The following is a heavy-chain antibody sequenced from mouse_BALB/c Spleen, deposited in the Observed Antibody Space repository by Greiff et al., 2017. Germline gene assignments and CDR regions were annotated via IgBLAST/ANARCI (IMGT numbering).Heavy chain of an antibody. D-gene: IGHD1-2*01. CDR2: ISSGGSYT. V-gene: IGHV5-6*01. J-gene: IGHJ4*01. CDR3: ARDITTADLYAMDY. Sequence: EVQRVESGGDLVKPGGSLKLSCAASGFTFSSYGMSWVRQTPDKRLEWVATISSGGSYTYYPDSVKGRFTISRDNAKNTLYLQMSSLKSEDTAMYYCARDITTADLYAMDYWGQGTSVTVSS. CDR1: GFTFSSYG.